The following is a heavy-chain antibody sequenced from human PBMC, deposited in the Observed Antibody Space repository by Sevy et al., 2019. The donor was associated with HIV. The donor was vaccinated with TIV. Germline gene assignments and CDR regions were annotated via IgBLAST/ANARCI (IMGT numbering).Heavy chain of an antibody. J-gene: IGHJ5*02. V-gene: IGHV3-15*01. CDR1: GFTFSNAW. CDR2: IKSKTDCGTT. CDR3: TTRVFLKGFDP. D-gene: IGHD2-21*01. Sequence: GGSLRLSCAASGFTFSNAWMSWVRQAPGKGLEWVGRIKSKTDCGTTDYAAPVKGRFTISRDDSKNTLFLQMNSLKTEDTAVYYCTTRVFLKGFDPWGQGTLVTVSS.